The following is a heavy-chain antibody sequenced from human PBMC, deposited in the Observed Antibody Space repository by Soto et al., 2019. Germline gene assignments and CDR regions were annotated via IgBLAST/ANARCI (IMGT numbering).Heavy chain of an antibody. D-gene: IGHD5-18*01. J-gene: IGHJ5*02. CDR3: ARVRGYSYGLFDP. V-gene: IGHV4-59*01. CDR1: GGSISSYY. CDR2: IYYSGST. Sequence: SETLSLTCTVSGGSISSYYWSLIRQPPGKGLEWIGYIYYSGSTNYNPSLKSRVTISVDTSKNQFSLKLSSVTAADTAVYYCARVRGYSYGLFDPWGQGTLVTVSS.